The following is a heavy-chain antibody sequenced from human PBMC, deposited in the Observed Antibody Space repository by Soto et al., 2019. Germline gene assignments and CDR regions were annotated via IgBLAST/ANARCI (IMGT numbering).Heavy chain of an antibody. CDR3: AREGIGIGDYS. Sequence: GGSLRLSCAASGFTFSTYWMHWVRQVPGKGLVWVSRVNTDGKTTTYADSVKGRFTISRDNVKNTLYLQMDGLRAEDTAVYYSAREGIGIGDYSWGEGTLGTLSS. D-gene: IGHD2-15*01. J-gene: IGHJ4*02. CDR2: VNTDGKTT. CDR1: GFTFSTYW. V-gene: IGHV3-74*01.